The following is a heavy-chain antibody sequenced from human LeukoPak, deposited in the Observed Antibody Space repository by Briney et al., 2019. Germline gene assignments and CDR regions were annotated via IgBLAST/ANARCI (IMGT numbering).Heavy chain of an antibody. CDR3: ARTITGTWDY. CDR2: INHSGST. V-gene: IGHV4-34*01. Sequence: TSETLSFTCAVYGASFSGYYWSWIRQPPGKGLEWIGEINHSGSTNYNPSLKSRVTISVDTSKNQFSLKLSSVTAADTAVYYCARTITGTWDYWGQGTLVTVSS. J-gene: IGHJ4*02. D-gene: IGHD1-20*01. CDR1: GASFSGYY.